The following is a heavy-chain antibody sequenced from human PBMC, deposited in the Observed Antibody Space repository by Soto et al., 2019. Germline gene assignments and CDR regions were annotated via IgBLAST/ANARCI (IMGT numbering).Heavy chain of an antibody. J-gene: IGHJ4*02. Sequence: QVQLQESGPGLVKPSGTLSLTCAVSGGSIISSNWWSWVRQPPGKGQEWIGEIYHSGSTNYNPSLNSRVTISIDKSKNQCSLKLSSVTAADTAVYYCASECYGDYVAYWGQGTLVTVSS. V-gene: IGHV4-4*02. CDR3: ASECYGDYVAY. CDR1: GGSIISSNW. D-gene: IGHD2-15*01. CDR2: IYHSGST.